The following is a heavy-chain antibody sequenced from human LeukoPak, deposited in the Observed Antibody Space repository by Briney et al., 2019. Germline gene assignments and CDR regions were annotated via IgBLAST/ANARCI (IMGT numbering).Heavy chain of an antibody. CDR3: ARGAYDSSGFPHGY. Sequence: SETLSLTCTVSGGSISSYYWSWIRQPPGKGLEWIGYIYYSGSTNYNPSLKSRVTISVDTSKNQFSLKLSSVTAADTAVYYCARGAYDSSGFPHGYWGQGTLVTVSS. V-gene: IGHV4-59*01. D-gene: IGHD3-22*01. CDR1: GGSISSYY. CDR2: IYYSGST. J-gene: IGHJ4*02.